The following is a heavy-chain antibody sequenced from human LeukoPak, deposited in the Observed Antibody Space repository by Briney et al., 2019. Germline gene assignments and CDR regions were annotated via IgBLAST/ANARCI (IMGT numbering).Heavy chain of an antibody. CDR3: ANGYCSGGSCYWALGY. J-gene: IGHJ4*02. CDR1: GGSISSGSYY. CDR2: ISGGAGST. Sequence: LSLTCTVSGGSISSGSYYWSWVRQAPGKGLEWVSVISGGAGSTYYADSVKGRFTISRDNSRSTLYLQMNSLRAEDTAVYFCANGYCSGGSCYWALGYWGQGALVTVSS. V-gene: IGHV3-23*01. D-gene: IGHD2-15*01.